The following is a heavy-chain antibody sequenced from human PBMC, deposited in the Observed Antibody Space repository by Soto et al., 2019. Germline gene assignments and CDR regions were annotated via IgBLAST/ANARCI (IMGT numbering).Heavy chain of an antibody. D-gene: IGHD6-19*01. CDR3: VGGRGWYRYDAFDM. Sequence: QLVESGGGLAQPGGSLRLSCAASGGTFSSYWIHWVRQAPGKGQVWVSRVKSDGTTTSYADSVRGRFTISRDNAKNTLYLQMNSLRAEDTAVYYCVGGRGWYRYDAFDMWGQGTMVTVSS. CDR2: VKSDGTTT. J-gene: IGHJ3*02. V-gene: IGHV3-74*01. CDR1: GGTFSSYW.